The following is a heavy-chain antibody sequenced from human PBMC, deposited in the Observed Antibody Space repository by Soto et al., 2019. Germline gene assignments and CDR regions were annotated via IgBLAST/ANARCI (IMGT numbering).Heavy chain of an antibody. Sequence: EVQLLESGGGLVQPGGSLRLSCAASGFTFSSYAMSWVRQAPGKGLEWVSAISGSGGSTYYADSVKGRFTISRDNSKNSLYLQMNSLRAEDAAVYYCAKGGQGCSGGSCHYYYYGMDVWGQGTTVTVSS. CDR2: ISGSGGST. D-gene: IGHD2-15*01. CDR1: GFTFSSYA. CDR3: AKGGQGCSGGSCHYYYYGMDV. J-gene: IGHJ6*02. V-gene: IGHV3-23*01.